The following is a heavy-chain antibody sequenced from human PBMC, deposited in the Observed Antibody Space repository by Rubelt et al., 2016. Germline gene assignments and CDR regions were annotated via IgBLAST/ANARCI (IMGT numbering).Heavy chain of an antibody. CDR2: ISSSSSPI. D-gene: IGHD3-16*01. J-gene: IGHJ4*02. CDR3: VRAWGQGDS. V-gene: IGHV3-48*01. CDR1: GFSFSSYA. Sequence: EVQLVESGGGVVQPGKSLRLSCAASGFSFSSYAMNWVRQAPGQGLAWVSYISSSSSPIYYADSVKGRFTVSRDNAKYSLYLQMNSLGAEDTAGYYCVRAWGQGDSWGQGTLVTVSS.